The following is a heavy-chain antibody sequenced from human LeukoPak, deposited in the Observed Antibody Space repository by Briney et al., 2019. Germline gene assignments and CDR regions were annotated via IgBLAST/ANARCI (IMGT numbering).Heavy chain of an antibody. Sequence: PGGSLRLSCAASGFTFDDYTMRWVRHAPGKGLEWVSAISGSGGSTYYADSVKGLFTLSRDDSKNTLYLQMNSLRAEDTAVYYCAKEGVSSGYPGGWFDPWGQGTLVTVSS. J-gene: IGHJ5*02. V-gene: IGHV3-23*01. CDR2: ISGSGGST. CDR3: AKEGVSSGYPGGWFDP. CDR1: GFTFDDYT. D-gene: IGHD3-22*01.